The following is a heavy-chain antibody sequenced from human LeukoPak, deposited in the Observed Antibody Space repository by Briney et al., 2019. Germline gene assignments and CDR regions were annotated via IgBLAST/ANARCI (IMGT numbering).Heavy chain of an antibody. CDR1: GFTFSSYA. V-gene: IGHV3-30*04. J-gene: IGHJ4*02. CDR2: ISYDGSNK. Sequence: PGRSLRLSCAASGFTFSSYAMRWVRQAPGKGLEWVAVISYDGSNKYYADSVKGRFTISRDNSKNTLYLQMNSLRAEDTAVYYCARSTSIFDYWGQGTLVTVSS. CDR3: ARSTSIFDY.